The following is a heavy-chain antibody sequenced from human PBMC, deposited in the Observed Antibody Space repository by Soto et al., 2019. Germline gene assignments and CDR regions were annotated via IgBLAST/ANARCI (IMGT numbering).Heavy chain of an antibody. D-gene: IGHD6-25*01. J-gene: IGHJ4*02. CDR1: GGSINSYD. CDR2: IYYRGST. CDR3: ARVPDASSGFYCFDH. V-gene: IGHV4-59*01. Sequence: PSETLSLTCTVSGGSINSYDWSWIPQPPGKGLEWIGYIYYRGSTNYNPSLKSRVTISVDTSKNQFSLKLSSVTAADTAVYYFARVPDASSGFYCFDHWGQGSLGTVSS.